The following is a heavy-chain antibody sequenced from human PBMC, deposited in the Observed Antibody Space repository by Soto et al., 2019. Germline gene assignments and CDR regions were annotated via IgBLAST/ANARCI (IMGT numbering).Heavy chain of an antibody. CDR2: IIPILGIA. Sequence: GPSVKVSCKASGGTFSSYTISWVRQAPGQGLEWMGRIIPILGIANYAQKYQGRVTITADKSTSTAYMELSSLRSEDTAVYYCARDLSSGWYDLRWFDPWGQGTLVTVSS. CDR1: GGTFSSYT. D-gene: IGHD6-19*01. V-gene: IGHV1-69*04. J-gene: IGHJ5*02. CDR3: ARDLSSGWYDLRWFDP.